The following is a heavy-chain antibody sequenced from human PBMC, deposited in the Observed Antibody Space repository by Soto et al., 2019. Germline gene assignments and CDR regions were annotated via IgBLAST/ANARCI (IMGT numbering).Heavy chain of an antibody. CDR2: TYYRSKWYN. CDR1: GESVYCDRAA. V-gene: IGHV6-1*01. Sequence: PQTLSLPVAMSGESVYCDRAAWNWIRTSPSRGLEWLGRTYYRSKWYNDYAVSVKSRITINPDTSKNQFSLQLNSVTPEDTAVYYCARENVDRINWFDPWGQGTLVTFSS. D-gene: IGHD2-21*01. CDR3: ARENVDRINWFDP. J-gene: IGHJ5*02.